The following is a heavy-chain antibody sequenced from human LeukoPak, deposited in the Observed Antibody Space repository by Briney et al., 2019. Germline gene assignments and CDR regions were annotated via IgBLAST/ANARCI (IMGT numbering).Heavy chain of an antibody. V-gene: IGHV5-51*01. CDR1: GYSFTSYW. CDR3: VGHEYSSGKRYFDY. D-gene: IGHD5-18*01. CDR2: IYPGDSDT. Sequence: GESLKISCKGSGYSFTSYWIGWVRQMPGKGLECMGIIYPGDSDTRYYPSFQGQVTISADKSISTAYLQWSSLKASDTAIYYCVGHEYSSGKRYFDYWGQGTLVTVSS. J-gene: IGHJ4*02.